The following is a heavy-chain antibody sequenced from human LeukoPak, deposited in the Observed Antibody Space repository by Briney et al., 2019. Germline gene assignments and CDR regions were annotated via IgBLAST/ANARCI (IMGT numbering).Heavy chain of an antibody. D-gene: IGHD5-12*01. CDR1: GFTFSSYA. CDR2: ISSSSSYI. CDR3: ARDALGATIEFDY. V-gene: IGHV3-21*01. J-gene: IGHJ4*02. Sequence: GGSLRLSCAASGFTFSSYAMSWVRQAPGKGLEWVLSISSSSSYIYYTDSVKGRFTISRDNAKNSLYLQMNSLRAEDTAVYYCARDALGATIEFDYWGQGTLVTVSS.